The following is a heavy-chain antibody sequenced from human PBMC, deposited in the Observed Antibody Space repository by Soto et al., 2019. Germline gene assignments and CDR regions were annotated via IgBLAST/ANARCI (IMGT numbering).Heavy chain of an antibody. J-gene: IGHJ4*02. CDR2: IWYDGSNK. V-gene: IGHV3-33*01. D-gene: IGHD3-10*01. CDR3: ARAAPDPYYYGSGSYDY. Sequence: PGGSLRLSCAASGFTFSSYGMHWVRQAPGKGLEWVAVIWYDGSNKYYADSVKGRFTISRDNSKNTLYLQMNSLRAEDTAVYYCARAAPDPYYYGSGSYDYWGQGTLVTVSS. CDR1: GFTFSSYG.